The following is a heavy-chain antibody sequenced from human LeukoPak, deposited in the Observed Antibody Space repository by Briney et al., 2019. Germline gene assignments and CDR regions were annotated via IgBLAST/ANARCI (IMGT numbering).Heavy chain of an antibody. V-gene: IGHV1-69*05. CDR2: IIPIFGTA. CDR3: ARDMGSSSSEGWFDP. CDR1: GGTFSSYA. D-gene: IGHD6-6*01. Sequence: SVKVSCKASGGTFSSYAISWVRQAPGQGLEWMGGIIPIFGTANYAQKFQGRVTITTDESTSTAYMELSSLRSEDTAVYYCARDMGSSSSEGWFDPWGQGTLVTFSS. J-gene: IGHJ5*02.